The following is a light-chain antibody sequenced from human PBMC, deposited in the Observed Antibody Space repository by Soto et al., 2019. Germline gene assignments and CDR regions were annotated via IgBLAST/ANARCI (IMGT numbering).Light chain of an antibody. CDR2: DAS. V-gene: IGKV1-5*01. CDR3: QKHNSDPYT. J-gene: IGKJ2*01. Sequence: DIQMTQSPSTLSASAGDRVTITCRASQSISNWLAWYQQKPGKAPKLLIYDASSLESGVPSRFSGSGSGTEFTLTISSLQPDDFATYYCQKHNSDPYTFGQGTKLEIK. CDR1: QSISNW.